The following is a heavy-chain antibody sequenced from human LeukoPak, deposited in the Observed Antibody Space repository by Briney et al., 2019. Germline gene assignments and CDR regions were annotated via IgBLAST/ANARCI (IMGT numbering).Heavy chain of an antibody. CDR1: GFTFSSYW. D-gene: IGHD5-18*01. CDR3: AREDVDTAMVPEDY. CDR2: IKQDGSEK. V-gene: IGHV3-7*01. J-gene: IGHJ4*02. Sequence: PGGSLRLSCAASGFTFSSYWMSWVRQAPGKGLEWVANIKQDGSEKYYVDSVKGRFTISRDTAKNSLYLQMNSLRAEDTAVYYCAREDVDTAMVPEDYWGQGTLVTVSS.